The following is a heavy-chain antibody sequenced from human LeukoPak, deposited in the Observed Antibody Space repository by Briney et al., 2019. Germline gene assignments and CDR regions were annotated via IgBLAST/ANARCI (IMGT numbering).Heavy chain of an antibody. J-gene: IGHJ4*02. CDR3: AKEIAHRTIPDFDY. V-gene: IGHV3-30*02. CDR1: GFTFSSYG. D-gene: IGHD2-21*01. Sequence: PGGSLRLSCAASGFTFSSYGMHWVRQAPGKGLEWVAVIWYGGSNKYYADSVKGRFTISRDNSKNTLYLQMSSLRAEDTAVYYCAKEIAHRTIPDFDYWGQGTLVTVSS. CDR2: IWYGGSNK.